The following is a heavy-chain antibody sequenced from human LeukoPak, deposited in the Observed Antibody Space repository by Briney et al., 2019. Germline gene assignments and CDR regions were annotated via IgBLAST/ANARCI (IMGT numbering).Heavy chain of an antibody. CDR3: ARVAQRIHAFDI. CDR1: GFTFSSYA. V-gene: IGHV3-23*01. J-gene: IGHJ3*02. Sequence: GGSLRLSCAASGFTFSSYAMGWVRQAPGKGLEWVSAISGSGGSTYYADSVKGRFTISRDNSKNTLCLQMNSLRAEDTAVYYCARVAQRIHAFDIWGQGTMVTVSS. D-gene: IGHD2-15*01. CDR2: ISGSGGST.